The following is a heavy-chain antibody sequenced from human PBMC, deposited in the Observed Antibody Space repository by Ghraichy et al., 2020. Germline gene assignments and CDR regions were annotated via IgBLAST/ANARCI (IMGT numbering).Heavy chain of an antibody. J-gene: IGHJ6*02. Sequence: GGSLRLSCAASGFILSTDATHWVRHAPGKGLKWVSAISGSGGSTYYADSVKGRFTISRDNSKNTLYLQMNSLRAEDTAVYYCAIRRPLGGYSYGYYYYGMDVWGQGSTVTGSS. CDR2: ISGSGGST. CDR3: AIRRPLGGYSYGYYYYGMDV. D-gene: IGHD5-18*01. V-gene: IGHV3-23*01. CDR1: GFILSTDA.